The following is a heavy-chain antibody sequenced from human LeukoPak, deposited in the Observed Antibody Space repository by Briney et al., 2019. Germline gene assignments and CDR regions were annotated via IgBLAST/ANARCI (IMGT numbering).Heavy chain of an antibody. J-gene: IGHJ4*02. Sequence: SETLSLTCTVSGGSISSGDYYWSWIRQPPGKGLEWIGYIYYSGSTYYNPSLKSRVTISVDTSKNQFSLKLSSVTAADTAVYYCATRNYYGSGSYYNGPDYWGQGTLVTVSP. D-gene: IGHD3-10*01. V-gene: IGHV4-30-4*01. CDR3: ATRNYYGSGSYYNGPDY. CDR2: IYYSGST. CDR1: GGSISSGDYY.